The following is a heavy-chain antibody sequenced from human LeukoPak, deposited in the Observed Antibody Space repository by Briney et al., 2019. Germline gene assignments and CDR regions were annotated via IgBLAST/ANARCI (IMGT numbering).Heavy chain of an antibody. Sequence: PSETLSLTCAVYGGSFSGYYWSWIRQPPGKGLEWIGEINHSGSTNYNPSLKRRVTISVDTSKNQFSLKLTSVTAADPAVYYCARGGGSSSWPNWFAPWGQGTLVTVSS. V-gene: IGHV4-34*01. J-gene: IGHJ5*02. CDR1: GGSFSGYY. CDR2: INHSGST. CDR3: ARGGGSSSWPNWFAP. D-gene: IGHD6-13*01.